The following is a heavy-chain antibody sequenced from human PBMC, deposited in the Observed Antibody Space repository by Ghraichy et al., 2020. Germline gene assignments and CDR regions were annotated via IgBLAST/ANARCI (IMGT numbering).Heavy chain of an antibody. J-gene: IGHJ4*02. CDR2: IRNKADSYTT. V-gene: IGHV3-72*01. D-gene: IGHD6-19*01. CDR1: GFIFSDHY. CDR3: TRTGYSGRGSTIDY. Sequence: GGSLRLSCAASGFIFSDHYMDWVRQAPGKGLEWVGRIRNKADSYTTEYAASVKGRFTIAKDDSTNSLYLQMNSLKTEDTAVYYCTRTGYSGRGSTIDYLGQGTLVTVSP.